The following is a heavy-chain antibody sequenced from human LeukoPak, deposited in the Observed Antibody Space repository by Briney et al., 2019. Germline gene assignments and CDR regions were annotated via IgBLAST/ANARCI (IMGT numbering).Heavy chain of an antibody. V-gene: IGHV1-58*01. J-gene: IGHJ4*02. D-gene: IGHD1-26*01. CDR1: GFTFTSSA. CDR2: IVVGSGNT. CDR3: VAGMRIVGATEKPFDY. Sequence: SVKVSCKASGFTFTSSAVQWVRQARGQRLEWIGWIVVGSGNTNYAQKFQERVTITRDMSTSTAYMELSSLRSEDTAVYYCVAGMRIVGATEKPFDYWGQGTLVTVSS.